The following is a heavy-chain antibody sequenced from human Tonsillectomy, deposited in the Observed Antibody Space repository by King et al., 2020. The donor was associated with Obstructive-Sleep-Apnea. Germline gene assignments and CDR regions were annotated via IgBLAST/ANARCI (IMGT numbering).Heavy chain of an antibody. CDR2: IYYSGST. Sequence: QLQESGPGLVKPSETLSLTCTVSGGSISSYYWSWIRQPPGKGLEWIGYIYYSGSTNYNPSLKSRVTISVDTSKNQFSLKLSSVTAADTAVYYCARQARGAFDIWGQGTMVTVSS. CDR3: ARQARGAFDI. V-gene: IGHV4-59*08. J-gene: IGHJ3*02. CDR1: GGSISSYY.